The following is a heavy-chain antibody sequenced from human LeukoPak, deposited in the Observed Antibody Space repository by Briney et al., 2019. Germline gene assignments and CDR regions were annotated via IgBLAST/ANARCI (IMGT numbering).Heavy chain of an antibody. V-gene: IGHV1-2*02. Sequence: ASVKVSCKASGYTFTGYYMHWVRQAPGQGLEWMGWINPNSGGTNYAQKFQGRVTMTRDTSISTAYMELSRLRSDDTAVYYCARGHYYDSLYYMDVWGKGTTVTVSS. CDR3: ARGHYYDSLYYMDV. J-gene: IGHJ6*03. D-gene: IGHD3-22*01. CDR2: INPNSGGT. CDR1: GYTFTGYY.